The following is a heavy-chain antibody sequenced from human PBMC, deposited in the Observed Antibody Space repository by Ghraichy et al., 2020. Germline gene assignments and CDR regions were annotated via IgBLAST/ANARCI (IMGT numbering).Heavy chain of an antibody. CDR2: IGTAGDT. CDR1: GFTFSSYD. J-gene: IGHJ4*02. D-gene: IGHD3-16*01. V-gene: IGHV3-13*01. CDR3: ARAGDGGIPDY. Sequence: LTCAASGFTFSSYDMHWVRQATGKGLEWVSAIGTAGDTYYPGSVKGRFTISRENAKNSLYLQMNSLRAGDTAVYYCARAGDGGIPDYWGQGTLVTVSS.